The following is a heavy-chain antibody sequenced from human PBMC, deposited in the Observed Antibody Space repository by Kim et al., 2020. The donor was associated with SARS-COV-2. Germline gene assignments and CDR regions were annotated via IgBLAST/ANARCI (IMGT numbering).Heavy chain of an antibody. D-gene: IGHD2-8*01. Sequence: GGSLRFSCAASGFTFSAHALHWVRQAPGNGLEWVALIAYDGSHISYPDSVKGRFIISRVNTKSTLYPQMNSLRPEDTVVYFCSAEMGSRSFDHWGLGTLV. CDR3: SAEMGSRSFDH. CDR2: IAYDGSHI. CDR1: GFTFSAHA. J-gene: IGHJ4*02. V-gene: IGHV3-30*04.